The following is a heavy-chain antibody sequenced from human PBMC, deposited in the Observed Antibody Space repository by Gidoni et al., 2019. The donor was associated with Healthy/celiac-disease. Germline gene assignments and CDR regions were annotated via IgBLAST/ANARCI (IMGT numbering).Heavy chain of an antibody. D-gene: IGHD3-22*01. J-gene: IGHJ4*02. CDR1: GFTFSSHD. CDR2: ISGSGGST. CDR3: AKADYYDSSGYSLNFDY. V-gene: IGHV3-23*01. Sequence: EVQLLEAGGGLVQTGGCLRLCCDASGFTFSSHDMSWVRQAPGKGLGWVSAISGSGGSTYYADSVKGRFTISRDNSKNTLYLQMNSLRAEDTAVYYCAKADYYDSSGYSLNFDYWGQGTLVTVSS.